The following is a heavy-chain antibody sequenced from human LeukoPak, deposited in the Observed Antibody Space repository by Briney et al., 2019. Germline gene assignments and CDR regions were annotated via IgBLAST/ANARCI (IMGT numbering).Heavy chain of an antibody. V-gene: IGHV1-69*13. CDR3: ARDPPRYYYGSGSYPTSEPFDY. CDR1: GYTFTSYA. D-gene: IGHD3-10*01. CDR2: IIPIFGTA. J-gene: IGHJ4*02. Sequence: SVKVSCKASGYTFTSYAMNWVRQAPGQGLEWMGGIIPIFGTANHAQKFQGRVTITADESTSTAYMELSSLRSEDTAVYYCARDPPRYYYGSGSYPTSEPFDYWGQGTLVTVSS.